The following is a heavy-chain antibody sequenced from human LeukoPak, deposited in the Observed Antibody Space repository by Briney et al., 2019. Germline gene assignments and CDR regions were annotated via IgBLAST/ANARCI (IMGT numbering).Heavy chain of an antibody. CDR2: ISAYNGNT. Sequence: GASVKVSCKASGYTFTGYYMHWVRQAPGQGLEWMGWISAYNGNTNYAQKLQGRVTMTTDTSTSTAYMELRSLRSDDTAVYYCARDLRDYDFWTGSEYFQHWGQGTLVTVSS. J-gene: IGHJ1*01. CDR1: GYTFTGYY. V-gene: IGHV1-18*04. D-gene: IGHD3-3*01. CDR3: ARDLRDYDFWTGSEYFQH.